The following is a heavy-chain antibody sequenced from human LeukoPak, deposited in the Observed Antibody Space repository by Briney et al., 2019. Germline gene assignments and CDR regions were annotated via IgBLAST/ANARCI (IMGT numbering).Heavy chain of an antibody. V-gene: IGHV3-21*01. CDR1: GFTFSSYS. D-gene: IGHD6-13*01. CDR3: ARGSSSSAGWFDP. J-gene: IGHJ5*02. CDR2: ISSSSYI. Sequence: GGSLRLSCAASGFTFSSYSMNWVRQAPGKGLEWVSSISSSSYIYYADSVKGRFTISRDNAKNSLYLQMNSLRAEDTAVYYCARGSSSSAGWFDPWGQGTLVTVSS.